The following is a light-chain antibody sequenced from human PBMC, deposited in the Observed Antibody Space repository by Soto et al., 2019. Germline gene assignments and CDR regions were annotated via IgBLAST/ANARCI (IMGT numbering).Light chain of an antibody. CDR3: CSYAGSPFYV. V-gene: IGLV2-11*01. CDR1: SSDVGGYEY. J-gene: IGLJ1*01. CDR2: DVT. Sequence: QSVLTQPRSVSGSPGQSITISCTGTSSDVGGYEYVSWYPQHPGKAPKLVMYDVTKRPSGVPDRFSGSRSGNTASLTISGLQTEDEADYYCCSYAGSPFYVFGIGTKVTVL.